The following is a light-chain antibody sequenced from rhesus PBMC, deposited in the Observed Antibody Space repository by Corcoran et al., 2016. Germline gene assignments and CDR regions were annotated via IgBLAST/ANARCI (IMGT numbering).Light chain of an antibody. Sequence: DIQMTQSPSSLSAFVGDRVTITCRASENVNNYLNWYQQKPGKAPKPLIYEASNLQSGIPSRFSGGGSGTDFTHPISSLQVQDSARYYYQQDYSTPVTFGPGTKLDIK. CDR3: QQDYSTPVT. CDR2: EAS. V-gene: IGKV1-74*01. CDR1: ENVNNY. J-gene: IGKJ3*01.